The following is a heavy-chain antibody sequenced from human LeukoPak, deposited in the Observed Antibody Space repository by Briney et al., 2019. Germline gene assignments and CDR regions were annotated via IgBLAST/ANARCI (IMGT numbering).Heavy chain of an antibody. CDR2: INPNSGGT. V-gene: IGHV1-2*06. CDR1: GYTFTCYY. Sequence: ASVKVSCKASGYTFTCYYMHWVRQAPGQGLEWMGRINPNSGGTNYAQKFQGRVTMTRDTSISTAYMEPSRLRSDDTAVYYCARPFYGDYDTWFDPWGQGTLVTVSS. J-gene: IGHJ5*02. CDR3: ARPFYGDYDTWFDP. D-gene: IGHD4-17*01.